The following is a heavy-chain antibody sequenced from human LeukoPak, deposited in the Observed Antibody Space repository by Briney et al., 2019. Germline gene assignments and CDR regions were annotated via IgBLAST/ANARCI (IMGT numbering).Heavy chain of an antibody. D-gene: IGHD3-16*01. J-gene: IGHJ3*02. V-gene: IGHV1-69*05. CDR2: IIPIFGTA. Sequence: SVKVSCKASGGTFSSYAISWVRQAPGQGLERMGGIIPIFGTANYAQKFQGRVTMTTDTSTSTAYMELRSLRSDDTAVYYCARSITITFDAFDIWGQGTMVTVSS. CDR3: ARSITITFDAFDI. CDR1: GGTFSSYA.